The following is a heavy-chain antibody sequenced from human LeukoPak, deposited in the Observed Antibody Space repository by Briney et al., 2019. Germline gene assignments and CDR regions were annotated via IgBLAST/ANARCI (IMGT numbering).Heavy chain of an antibody. CDR1: GYTFTGYY. V-gene: IGHV1-2*02. CDR3: ARGGYGSGSYYNAFLFDY. CDR2: INPNSGGT. D-gene: IGHD3-10*01. Sequence: ASVKVPCKASGYTFTGYYMHWVRQAPGQGLEWMGWINPNSGGTNYAQKFQGRVTMTRDTSISTAYMELSRLRSDDTAVYYCARGGYGSGSYYNAFLFDYWGQGTLVTVSS. J-gene: IGHJ4*02.